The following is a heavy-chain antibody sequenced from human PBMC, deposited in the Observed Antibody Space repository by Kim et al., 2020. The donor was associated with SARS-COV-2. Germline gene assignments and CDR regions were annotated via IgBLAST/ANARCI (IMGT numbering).Heavy chain of an antibody. CDR3: SSGGPYSTGWYTYFDY. CDR1: GFNFGDYT. Sequence: GGSLRLSCTASGFNFGDYTMHWVRQAPGKGLEWLGFIKSKTYGGTTEYAASVKGRFTISRDDSKTIAYLQMNSLKTEDKAVYYCSSGGPYSTGWYTYFDYWGQGTLVTVSS. J-gene: IGHJ4*02. V-gene: IGHV3-49*04. D-gene: IGHD6-19*01. CDR2: IKSKTYGGTT.